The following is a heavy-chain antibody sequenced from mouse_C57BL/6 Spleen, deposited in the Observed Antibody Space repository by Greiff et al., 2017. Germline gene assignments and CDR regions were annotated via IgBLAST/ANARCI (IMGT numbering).Heavy chain of an antibody. V-gene: IGHV1-19*01. CDR3: ARRVHYYAMDY. J-gene: IGHJ4*01. CDR2: INPYNGGT. CDR1: GYTFTDYY. Sequence: VQLKQSGPVLVKPGASVKMSCKASGYTFTDYYMNWVKQSHGKSLEWIGVINPYNGGTSYNQKFKGKATLTVDKSSSTAYMELNSLTSEDSAVYFCARRVHYYAMDYWGQGTSVTVSS.